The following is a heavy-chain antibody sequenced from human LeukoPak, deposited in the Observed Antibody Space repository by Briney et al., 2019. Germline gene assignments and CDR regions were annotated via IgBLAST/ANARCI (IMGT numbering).Heavy chain of an antibody. J-gene: IGHJ3*02. CDR1: GFTFSSYG. D-gene: IGHD3-3*01. V-gene: IGHV3-30*02. Sequence: PGGSLRLSCAASGFTFSSYGMHWVRQAPGKGLEWVAFIRYDGSNKCYADSVKGLFTISRDSSKNTLYLQMNSLRAEDTAVYYCAKVRAGYYDFWSGSLPGHDAFDIWGQGTMVTVSS. CDR3: AKVRAGYYDFWSGSLPGHDAFDI. CDR2: IRYDGSNK.